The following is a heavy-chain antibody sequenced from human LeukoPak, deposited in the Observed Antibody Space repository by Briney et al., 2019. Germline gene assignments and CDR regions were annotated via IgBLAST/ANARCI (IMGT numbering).Heavy chain of an antibody. CDR1: GFTFSSYW. Sequence: GGSLRLSCAASGFTFSSYWMHWVRQAPGKGLVWVSRINSDGSSTSYADSVKGRFTISRDNAKNSLYLQMNSLRAEDTALYYCAREGIKDTAMVIGYWGQGTLVTVSS. J-gene: IGHJ4*02. CDR3: AREGIKDTAMVIGY. D-gene: IGHD5-18*01. V-gene: IGHV3-74*01. CDR2: INSDGSST.